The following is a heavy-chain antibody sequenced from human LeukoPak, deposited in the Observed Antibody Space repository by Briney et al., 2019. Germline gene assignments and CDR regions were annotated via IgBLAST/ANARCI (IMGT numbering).Heavy chain of an antibody. CDR3: ARGRWLDY. CDR1: GGSISSSSYS. CDR2: INYSGST. V-gene: IGHV4-39*01. D-gene: IGHD6-19*01. Sequence: SETLSLTCTVSGGSISSSSYSWGWIRQPPGKGLEWIGSINYSGSTYYNPSLKSRVTISLDTSKSQFSLKLGSVTAADTAVYYCARGRWLDYWGQGTLVTVAS. J-gene: IGHJ4*02.